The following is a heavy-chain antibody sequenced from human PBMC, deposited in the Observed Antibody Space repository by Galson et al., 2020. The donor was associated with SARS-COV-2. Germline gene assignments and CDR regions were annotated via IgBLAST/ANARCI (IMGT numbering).Heavy chain of an antibody. CDR3: AKDRRSGVEYYGFYEG. Sequence: GSLRLSCAASGFTFSSYAMSWVRQAPGKGLEWVSAISGSGGSTYYADSVKGRFTISRDNSKNTLYLQMNSLRAEDTAVYYCAKDRRSGVEYYGFYEGWGQGTLVTVSS. D-gene: IGHD3-10*01. V-gene: IGHV3-23*01. CDR2: ISGSGGST. CDR1: GFTFSSYA. J-gene: IGHJ4*02.